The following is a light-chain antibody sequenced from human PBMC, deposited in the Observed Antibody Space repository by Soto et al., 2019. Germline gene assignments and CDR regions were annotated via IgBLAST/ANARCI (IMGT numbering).Light chain of an antibody. CDR1: SSDVGGYNY. CDR3: RSYTSSSTRV. CDR2: EVS. Sequence: QSALTQPASVSGYPGQSITISCTGTSSDVGGYNYVYWYQQHPGKAPKLMLYEVSNRPSGVSNRFSGSKSGNTASLTISVLLAENEADYYCRSYTSSSTRVFGGGTQLTVL. V-gene: IGLV2-14*01. J-gene: IGLJ3*02.